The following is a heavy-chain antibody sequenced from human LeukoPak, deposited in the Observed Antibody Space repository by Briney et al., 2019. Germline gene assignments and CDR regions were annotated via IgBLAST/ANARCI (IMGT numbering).Heavy chain of an antibody. Sequence: PGGSLRLSCAASGFTFTNYAMNWVRQAPGKGLEWVSTLSPSGADTYYADSVKGRFTISRDISKNPLYLQMNSLRAEDTAVYYCARRAYNWGAFDIWGQGTMVTVSS. CDR1: GFTFTNYA. D-gene: IGHD5-24*01. CDR2: LSPSGADT. CDR3: ARRAYNWGAFDI. V-gene: IGHV3-23*01. J-gene: IGHJ3*02.